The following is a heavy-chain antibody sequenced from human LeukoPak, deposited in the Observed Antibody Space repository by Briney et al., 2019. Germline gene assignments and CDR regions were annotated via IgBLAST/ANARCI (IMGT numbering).Heavy chain of an antibody. CDR2: INPSGGST. Sequence: ASVKVSCKASGYTFTSYYMHWVRQAPGQGLEWMGIINPSGGSTSHAQKFQGRVTMTRDTSTSTVYMGLSSLRSEDTAVYYCARDELGYYFDYWGQGTLVTVSS. CDR1: GYTFTSYY. D-gene: IGHD6-13*01. CDR3: ARDELGYYFDY. V-gene: IGHV1-46*01. J-gene: IGHJ4*02.